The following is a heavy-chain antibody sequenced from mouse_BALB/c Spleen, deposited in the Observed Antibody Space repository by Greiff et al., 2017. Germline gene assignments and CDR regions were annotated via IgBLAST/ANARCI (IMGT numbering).Heavy chain of an antibody. Sequence: EVHLVESGGGLVKPGGSLKLSCAASGFTFSDYYMYWVRQTPEKRLEWVATISDGGSYTYYPDSVKGRFTISRDNAKNNLYLQMSSLKSEDTAMYYCARGGIYYGSSYYAMDYWGQGTSVTVSS. CDR2: ISDGGSYT. J-gene: IGHJ4*01. D-gene: IGHD1-1*01. V-gene: IGHV5-4*02. CDR1: GFTFSDYY. CDR3: ARGGIYYGSSYYAMDY.